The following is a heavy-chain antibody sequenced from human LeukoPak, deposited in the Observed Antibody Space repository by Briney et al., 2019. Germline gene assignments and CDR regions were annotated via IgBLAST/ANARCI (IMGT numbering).Heavy chain of an antibody. J-gene: IGHJ4*02. CDR3: APNYGSGGPFHY. D-gene: IGHD3-10*01. Sequence: GGSLRLSCAASGFTFSSYSMNWVRQAPGKGLEWVSSISSSSSYIYYADSVKGRFTISRDNAKNSLYLQMNSLRAEDTAVYYCAPNYGSGGPFHYWGQGTLVTVSS. V-gene: IGHV3-21*01. CDR1: GFTFSSYS. CDR2: ISSSSSYI.